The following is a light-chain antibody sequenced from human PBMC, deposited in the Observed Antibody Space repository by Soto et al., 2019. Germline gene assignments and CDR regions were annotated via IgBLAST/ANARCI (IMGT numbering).Light chain of an antibody. CDR3: CSYAGSSTSRV. J-gene: IGLJ2*01. V-gene: IGLV2-23*01. CDR2: EGS. Sequence: QSALTQPASVSGSPGQSITSSCTGTSSDVGSYNLVSWYQQHPGKAPKLMIYEGSKRPSGVSNRFSGSKSGNTASLTISGLQAEDEADYYCCSYAGSSTSRVFGGGTKLTVL. CDR1: SSDVGSYNL.